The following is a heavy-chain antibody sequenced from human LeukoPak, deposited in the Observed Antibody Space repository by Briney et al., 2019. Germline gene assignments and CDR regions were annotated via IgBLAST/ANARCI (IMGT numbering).Heavy chain of an antibody. D-gene: IGHD3-3*01. V-gene: IGHV3-23*01. Sequence: QPGGSLRLSCAASGFTFSSYGMSWVRQAPGKGLEWISYISASGTLTHYADSVEGRFTISRDNAKNSLYLQMNSLRAEATAVYYCAKAGHTSVWSGYYIPYYYYYYMDVWGKGTTVTVSS. CDR3: AKAGHTSVWSGYYIPYYYYYYMDV. CDR2: ISASGTLT. J-gene: IGHJ6*03. CDR1: GFTFSSYG.